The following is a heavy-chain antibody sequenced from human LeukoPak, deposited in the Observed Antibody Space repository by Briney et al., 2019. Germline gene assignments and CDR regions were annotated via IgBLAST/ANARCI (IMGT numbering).Heavy chain of an antibody. V-gene: IGHV1-69*04. J-gene: IGHJ4*02. CDR3: ARDLLVTMVRGVLDY. CDR2: IIPILGIA. CDR1: GYTFTSYG. Sequence: ASVKVSCKASGYTFTSYGISWVRQAPGQGLEWMGRIIPILGIANYAQKFQGRVTITADKSTSTAYMELSSLRSEDTAVYYCARDLLVTMVRGVLDYWGQGTLVTVSS. D-gene: IGHD3-10*01.